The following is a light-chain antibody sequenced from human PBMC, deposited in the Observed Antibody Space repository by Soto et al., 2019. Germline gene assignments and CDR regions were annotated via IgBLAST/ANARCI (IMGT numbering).Light chain of an antibody. CDR3: QSYDGSLSGSV. CDR1: SSNIGAGYD. CDR2: GNN. Sequence: QLVLTQPPSVSGAPGQRVTISYTGSSSNIGAGYDVHWYQQFPGTAPKLLIYGNNNRPSGVPDRFSGSKSGTSASLAITGLQSEDEADFYCQSYDGSLSGSVFGTGTKLTVL. J-gene: IGLJ1*01. V-gene: IGLV1-40*01.